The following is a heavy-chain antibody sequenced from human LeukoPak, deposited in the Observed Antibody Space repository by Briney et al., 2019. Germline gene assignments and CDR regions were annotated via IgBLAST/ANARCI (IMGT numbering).Heavy chain of an antibody. D-gene: IGHD2-15*01. J-gene: IGHJ4*02. CDR3: AKDHQYDFDY. Sequence: ASVTVSCKASGYSFATHGISWVRQAPGQGLEWMGWIGAYNGNTEYAQKFQGRVTMTTEISTSTAYMELRSLRSDDTALYYCAKDHQYDFDYWGQGTLVTVSS. CDR2: IGAYNGNT. CDR1: GYSFATHG. V-gene: IGHV1-18*01.